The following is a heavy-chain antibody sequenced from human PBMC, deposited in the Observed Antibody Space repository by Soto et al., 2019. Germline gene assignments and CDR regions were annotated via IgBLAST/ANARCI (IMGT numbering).Heavy chain of an antibody. D-gene: IGHD3-10*01. CDR2: IRWDASEK. J-gene: IGHJ4*01. CDR1: GFTFGSYW. Sequence: PGGSLRLSCAASGFTFGSYWMSWVRQAPGKGPEWLATIRWDASEKKYVDSVKGRFTTSRDNAKNALYLQMDSLRAEDTAAYYCARDSGYGSRASVNHYLDYWGQGTLVTVSS. CDR3: ARDSGYGSRASVNHYLDY. V-gene: IGHV3-7*01.